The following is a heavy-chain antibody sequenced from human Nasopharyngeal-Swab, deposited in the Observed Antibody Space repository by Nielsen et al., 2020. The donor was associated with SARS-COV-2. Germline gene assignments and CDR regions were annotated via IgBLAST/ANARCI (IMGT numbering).Heavy chain of an antibody. Sequence: WIRQPPGKGLEWVSVIYSGGGSYYADSVKGRFIISRDNFKNMLYLQMNSLRAEDTAMYYCTREDRYASGSFDHWGQGTLVTVSS. CDR2: IYSGGGS. CDR3: TREDRYASGSFDH. D-gene: IGHD3-10*01. J-gene: IGHJ4*02. V-gene: IGHV3-53*01.